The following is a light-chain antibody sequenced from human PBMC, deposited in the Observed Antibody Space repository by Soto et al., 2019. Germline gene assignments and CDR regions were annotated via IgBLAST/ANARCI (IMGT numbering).Light chain of an antibody. J-gene: IGLJ2*01. CDR3: CSCGGYTVL. Sequence: QSALTQPRSVSGSPGQSVTISCTGTSGDVGGYNYVSWYQQHPGKAPKLMIYDVSKRPSGVPDRFSGSKSGNTASLTISGLQAEDEADYYCCSCGGYTVLFGGGTKVTVL. CDR2: DVS. V-gene: IGLV2-11*01. CDR1: SGDVGGYNY.